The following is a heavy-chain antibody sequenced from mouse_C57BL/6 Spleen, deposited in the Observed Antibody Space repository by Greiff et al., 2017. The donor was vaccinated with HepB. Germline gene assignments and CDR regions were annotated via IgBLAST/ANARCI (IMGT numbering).Heavy chain of an antibody. Sequence: DVKLVESGGGLVQPGESLKLSCESNEFAFPSHDMSWVRKTPEKRLELVAAINSDGGSTYYPDTMERRFIFSRDNTTKTLYLQMSSLRSEDTALYYCERNGDGPAWFAYWGQGTLVTVSA. CDR3: ERNGDGPAWFAY. D-gene: IGHD2-3*01. J-gene: IGHJ3*01. CDR1: EFAFPSHD. CDR2: INSDGGST. V-gene: IGHV5-2*01.